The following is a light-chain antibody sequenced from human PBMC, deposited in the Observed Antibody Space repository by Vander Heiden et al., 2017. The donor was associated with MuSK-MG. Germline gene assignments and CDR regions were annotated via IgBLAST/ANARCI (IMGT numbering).Light chain of an antibody. CDR1: QGISNY. Sequence: DLQMTQSPSSLSASVGDRVTITCQASQGISNYLNWYQQKPGKAPKLLIYDASSLERGVPSRFSGSGSGTDFTFTISSLQPEDFATYYCQQNDNHPCLFGQGTKVEIK. J-gene: IGKJ2*01. CDR2: DAS. V-gene: IGKV1-33*01. CDR3: QQNDNHPCL.